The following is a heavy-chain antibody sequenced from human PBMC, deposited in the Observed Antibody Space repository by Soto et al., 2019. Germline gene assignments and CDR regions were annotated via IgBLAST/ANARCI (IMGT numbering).Heavy chain of an antibody. D-gene: IGHD3-10*01. CDR3: ARDLRGRGSGRFDP. J-gene: IGHJ5*02. Sequence: WTWIRQHPGKGLEWIGYIYYSGVTYYDPSLKRRVTISVDTSKNQFSLKLSSVTAADTAVYYCARDLRGRGSGRFDPWGQGTLVTVSS. V-gene: IGHV4-31*02. CDR2: IYYSGVT.